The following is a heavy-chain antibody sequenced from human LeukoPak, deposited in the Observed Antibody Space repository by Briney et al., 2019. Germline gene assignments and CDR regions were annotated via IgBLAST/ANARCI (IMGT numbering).Heavy chain of an antibody. Sequence: GGSLTLSCAASGFTFSTYVMNWFRQAPGKGLEWVSTISVGAEYIFYADSVKGRFTISRDDSNNALYLQMHSLRAEDTALYYCASGPPFLKYFEYWGQGTLVTVSS. CDR3: ASGPPFLKYFEY. V-gene: IGHV3-23*01. J-gene: IGHJ4*02. CDR1: GFTFSTYV. D-gene: IGHD3-3*01. CDR2: ISVGAEYI.